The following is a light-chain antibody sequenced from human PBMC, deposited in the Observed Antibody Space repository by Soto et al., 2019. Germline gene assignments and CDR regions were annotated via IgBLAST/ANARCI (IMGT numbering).Light chain of an antibody. CDR1: QSISNN. CDR2: SAS. CDR3: QHYNNWPPWT. V-gene: IGKV3-15*01. J-gene: IGKJ1*01. Sequence: EIVMTQSPVILSVSPGERATLSCRASQSISNNLAWYQQKPGQAPRLLIYSASTRATGIPARFSGGGSGTEFTLTISSLQSEDFAVYYCQHYNNWPPWTFGQGTKVEIK.